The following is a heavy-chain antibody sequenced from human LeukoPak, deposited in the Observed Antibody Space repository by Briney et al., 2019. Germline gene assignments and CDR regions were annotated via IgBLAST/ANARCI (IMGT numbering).Heavy chain of an antibody. J-gene: IGHJ6*03. CDR2: IKQDGSEK. V-gene: IGHV3-7*01. CDR1: GFTFSSYE. D-gene: IGHD3-10*01. CDR3: ARDKTTMVRGVIILTKYCYYMDV. Sequence: GGSLRLSCAASGFTFSSYEMNWVRQAPGKGLEWVANIKQDGSEKYYVDSVKGRFTISRDNAKSSLYLQMNSLRAEDTAVYYCARDKTTMVRGVIILTKYCYYMDVWGKGTTVTVSS.